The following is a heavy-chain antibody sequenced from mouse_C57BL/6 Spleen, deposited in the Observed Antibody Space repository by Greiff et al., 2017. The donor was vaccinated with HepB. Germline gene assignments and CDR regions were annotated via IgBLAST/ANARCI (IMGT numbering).Heavy chain of an antibody. CDR2: ISYDGSN. CDR3: ARGYGWYFDV. V-gene: IGHV3-6*01. Sequence: EVQRVESGPGLVKPSQSLSLTCSVTGYSITSGYYWNWIRQFPGNKLEWMGYISYDGSNNYNPSLKNRISITRDTSKNQFFLKLNSVTTEDTATYYCARGYGWYFDVWGTGTTVTVSS. D-gene: IGHD1-1*01. J-gene: IGHJ1*03. CDR1: GYSITSGYY.